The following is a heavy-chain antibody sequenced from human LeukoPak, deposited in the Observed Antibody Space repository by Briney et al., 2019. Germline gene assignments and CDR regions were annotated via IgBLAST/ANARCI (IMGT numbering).Heavy chain of an antibody. V-gene: IGHV3-23*01. Sequence: GGSLRLSCAASGFTFSSYAMSWVRQAPGKGLEWVSAISGSGGSTYYADSVKGRFTISRDNSKNTLYLQMNSLRAEDTAVYHCAKIKDIVVVPAPYDYWGQGTLVTVSS. CDR2: ISGSGGST. CDR3: AKIKDIVVVPAPYDY. J-gene: IGHJ4*02. D-gene: IGHD2-2*01. CDR1: GFTFSSYA.